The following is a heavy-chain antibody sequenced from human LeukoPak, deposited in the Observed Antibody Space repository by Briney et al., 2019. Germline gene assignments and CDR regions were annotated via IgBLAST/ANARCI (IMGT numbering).Heavy chain of an antibody. D-gene: IGHD5-24*01. V-gene: IGHV3-74*01. J-gene: IGHJ4*02. CDR2: INSDGSST. Sequence: PGGSLRLSCAASGFTFSSYWMHWVRQAPGKGLVWVSRINSDGSSTSYADSVKGRFTISRDNAKNSLYLQMNSLRAEDTAVYYCARDGGDGYNLNFDYWGQGTLVTVSS. CDR3: ARDGGDGYNLNFDY. CDR1: GFTFSSYW.